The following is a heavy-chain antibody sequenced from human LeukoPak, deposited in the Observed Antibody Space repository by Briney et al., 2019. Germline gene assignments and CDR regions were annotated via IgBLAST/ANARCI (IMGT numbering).Heavy chain of an antibody. V-gene: IGHV3-74*01. Sequence: RGSLRLCCVAPGFTFSSYWMHWVRQAPGKGQVRVSRINTDGSSTTYADSVSGRFTISRDNAKNTLAPEMNSLGAEDTAVYYCASGAYTQGRMIDFWGQGTLVTVSS. J-gene: IGHJ4*02. CDR1: GFTFSSYW. CDR2: INTDGSST. D-gene: IGHD5-18*01. CDR3: ASGAYTQGRMIDF.